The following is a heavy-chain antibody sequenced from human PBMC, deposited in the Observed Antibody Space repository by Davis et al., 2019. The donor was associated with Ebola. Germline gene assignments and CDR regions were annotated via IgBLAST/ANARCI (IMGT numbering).Heavy chain of an antibody. CDR2: ISAYNGNT. Sequence: ASVTVSCKASGYTFTSYGISWVRQAPGQGLEWMGWISAYNGNTAYAQILQGRVTMTTDTSTGTAYMELRSLRSDDTAVYFCARTSIVGTTTTASDIWGQGTMVTVSS. J-gene: IGHJ3*02. CDR1: GYTFTSYG. D-gene: IGHD1-26*01. V-gene: IGHV1-18*04. CDR3: ARTSIVGTTTTASDI.